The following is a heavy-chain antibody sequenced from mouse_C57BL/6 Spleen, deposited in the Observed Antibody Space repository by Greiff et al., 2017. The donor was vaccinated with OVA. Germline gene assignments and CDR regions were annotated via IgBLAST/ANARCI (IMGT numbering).Heavy chain of an antibody. V-gene: IGHV1-42*01. Sequence: VQLQQSGPELVKPGASVKISCKASGYSFTGYYMNWVKQSPEKSLEWIGEINPSTGGTTYNQKFKAKATLTVDKSSSTAYMQLKSLTSEDSAVYYCARGDYCSRNWYFDFWGTGTTVTVSS. J-gene: IGHJ1*03. CDR2: INPSTGGT. D-gene: IGHD1-1*01. CDR1: GYSFTGYY. CDR3: ARGDYCSRNWYFDF.